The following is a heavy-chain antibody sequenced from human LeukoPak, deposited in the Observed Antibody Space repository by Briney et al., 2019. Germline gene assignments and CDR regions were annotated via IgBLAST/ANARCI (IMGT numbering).Heavy chain of an antibody. J-gene: IGHJ4*02. CDR2: ISSSSSYI. Sequence: GGSLRLSCAASGFTFSSYSMNWVRQAPGKGLEWVSSISSSSSYIYYADSVKGRFTISRDNAKNSLYLQMNSLRAEDTAVYYCARNRHQDGYNYFVDYWGQGSLVTVSS. CDR3: ARNRHQDGYNYFVDY. D-gene: IGHD5-24*01. CDR1: GFTFSSYS. V-gene: IGHV3-21*01.